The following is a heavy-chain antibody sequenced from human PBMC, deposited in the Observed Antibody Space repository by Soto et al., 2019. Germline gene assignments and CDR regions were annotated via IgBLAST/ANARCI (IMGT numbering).Heavy chain of an antibody. CDR3: ARTYCSGGTCDHFDY. J-gene: IGHJ4*02. CDR1: GYTFSTYG. CDR2: ISAYNGNT. D-gene: IGHD2-15*01. V-gene: IGHV1-18*01. Sequence: ASVKVSCKASGYTFSTYGISWVRQAPGQGLEWMGWISAYNGNTNYAQKLQGRVTMTTDTSTSTAYMELRSLRSDDTAVYYCARTYCSGGTCDHFDYWGQGTLVTVSS.